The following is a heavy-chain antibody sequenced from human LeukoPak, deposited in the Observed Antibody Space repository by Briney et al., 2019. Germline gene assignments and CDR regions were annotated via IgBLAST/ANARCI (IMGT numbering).Heavy chain of an antibody. D-gene: IGHD3-10*01. Sequence: GGSLRLSCAASGFTFSRYGMSWVRQAPGKGLEWVSAISASGGSTYYADSVKGRFTSSRDNSKNTLYLQMNSLRAVDTAVYYCAKDRGEYYYGSGSRIPDYWGQGTLVTVSS. V-gene: IGHV3-23*01. CDR1: GFTFSRYG. CDR3: AKDRGEYYYGSGSRIPDY. CDR2: ISASGGST. J-gene: IGHJ4*02.